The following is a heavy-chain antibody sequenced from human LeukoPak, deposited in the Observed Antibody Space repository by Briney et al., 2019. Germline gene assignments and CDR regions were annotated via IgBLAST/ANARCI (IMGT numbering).Heavy chain of an antibody. CDR2: ISDRGGST. CDR3: AKDTYYYGSGSYSDY. V-gene: IGHV3-23*01. Sequence: GESLKISCAASGFTFSNYAMSWVRQAPGKGLEWVSVISDRGGSTYYADSVKGRFTISRDNSKNTLYLQMNSLRAEDTAVYYCAKDTYYYGSGSYSDYWGQGTLVAVSS. J-gene: IGHJ4*02. D-gene: IGHD3-10*01. CDR1: GFTFSNYA.